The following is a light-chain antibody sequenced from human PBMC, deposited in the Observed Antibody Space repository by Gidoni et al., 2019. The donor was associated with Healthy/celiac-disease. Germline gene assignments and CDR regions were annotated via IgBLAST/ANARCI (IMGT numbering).Light chain of an antibody. J-gene: IGKJ5*01. CDR1: QSVSSY. Sequence: EIVLTQSPATLSLSPGERATLSCRASQSVSSYLAWYQQKPGQAPRLLIYDASNRATSIPARFIGSGSVTDFTLTISSLEPEDFAVYYCQQRSNWPPSITFXHXTRLXIK. CDR2: DAS. CDR3: QQRSNWPPSIT. V-gene: IGKV3-11*01.